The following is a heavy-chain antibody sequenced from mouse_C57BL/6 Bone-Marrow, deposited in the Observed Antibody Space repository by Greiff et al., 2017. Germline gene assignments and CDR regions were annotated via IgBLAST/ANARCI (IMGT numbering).Heavy chain of an antibody. CDR2: ICPGSGST. D-gene: IGHD4-1*01. V-gene: IGHV1-55*01. CDR3: VTGSAFAY. CDR1: GYTFTSYW. Sequence: QVQLQQPGAGLVQPGASVSMSCKASGYTFTSYWITWVKQRPGQGLEWIGDICPGSGSTNYNEKFKSKATLTVDTSSSTAYIQLSSLTSDDSAVYYCVTGSAFAYWGQGILVTVSA. J-gene: IGHJ3*01.